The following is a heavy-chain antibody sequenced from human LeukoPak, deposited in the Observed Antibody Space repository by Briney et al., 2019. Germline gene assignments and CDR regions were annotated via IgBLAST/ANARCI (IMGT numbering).Heavy chain of an antibody. Sequence: ASVKVSCKASGYTFISWVRQAPGQGLEWMGWISAYNGNTNYAQKLQGRVTMTTDTSTSTAYMELRSLGSDDTAVYYCARVAVGQQLAPGHSYYYYYGMDVWGQGTTVTVSS. CDR3: ARVAVGQQLAPGHSYYYYYGMDV. D-gene: IGHD6-13*01. CDR1: GYTF. CDR2: ISAYNGNT. J-gene: IGHJ6*02. V-gene: IGHV1-18*01.